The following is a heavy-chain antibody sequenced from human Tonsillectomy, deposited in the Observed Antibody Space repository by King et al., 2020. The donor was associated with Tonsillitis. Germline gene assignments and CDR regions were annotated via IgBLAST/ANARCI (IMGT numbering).Heavy chain of an antibody. V-gene: IGHV1-8*01. J-gene: IGHJ5*02. CDR3: ARRFTWWFDP. CDR2: MNPNSGDT. D-gene: IGHD3-3*01. CDR1: GYSFTSYD. Sequence: VQLVESGAEVKKPGASVKVSCKASGYSFTSYDMNWVRQATGQGLEWMGWMNPNSGDTGYEQKFQGRVTMTRNTSIGTAYMELSRLTSEDTAVYYCARRFTWWFDPWGQGTLVTVSS.